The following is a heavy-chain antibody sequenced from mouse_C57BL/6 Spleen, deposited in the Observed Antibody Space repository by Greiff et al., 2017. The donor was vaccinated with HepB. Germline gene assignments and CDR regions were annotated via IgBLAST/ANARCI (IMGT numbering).Heavy chain of an antibody. CDR2: IDPSDSYT. V-gene: IGHV1-69*01. Sequence: QVQLQQPGAELVMPGASVKLSCKASGYTFTSYWMHWVKQRPGQGLEWIGEIDPSDSYTNYNQKFKGKSTLTVDKSSSTAYMQLSSLTSEDSAVYYCARGKNYYGSSSFFDYWGQGTTLTVSS. J-gene: IGHJ2*01. D-gene: IGHD1-1*01. CDR3: ARGKNYYGSSSFFDY. CDR1: GYTFTSYW.